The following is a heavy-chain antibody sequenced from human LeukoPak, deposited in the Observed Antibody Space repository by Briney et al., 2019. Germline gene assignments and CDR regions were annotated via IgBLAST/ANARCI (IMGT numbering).Heavy chain of an antibody. CDR2: IKVDGSEK. Sequence: PGGSLRLSCAASGFTFDNYWMNGVRQAPGKGLEWVASIKVDGSEKYYVDSVRGRFTISRDNTENSLYLQMNSLRADDTAMYYCARSLVKVAPEDYWGQGTLVTVSS. CDR3: ARSLVKVAPEDY. D-gene: IGHD5-12*01. CDR1: GFTFDNYW. J-gene: IGHJ4*02. V-gene: IGHV3-7*04.